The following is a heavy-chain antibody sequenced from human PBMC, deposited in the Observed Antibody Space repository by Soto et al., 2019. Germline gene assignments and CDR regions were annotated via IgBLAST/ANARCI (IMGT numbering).Heavy chain of an antibody. J-gene: IGHJ4*02. V-gene: IGHV3-33*01. D-gene: IGHD6-19*01. CDR1: GFTFSSYG. CDR3: ARGMSGYSSGRGYFDY. Sequence: GGSLRLSCAASGFTFSSYGMHWVRQAPGKGLEWVAVIWYDGSNKYYADSVKGRFTISRDNSKNTLYLQMNSLRAEDTAVYYCARGMSGYSSGRGYFDYWGQGTLVTVSS. CDR2: IWYDGSNK.